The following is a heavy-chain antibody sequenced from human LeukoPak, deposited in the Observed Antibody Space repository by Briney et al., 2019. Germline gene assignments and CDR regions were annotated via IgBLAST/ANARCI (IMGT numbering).Heavy chain of an antibody. CDR3: ARGGRSSYGMDV. CDR2: IYPSDPDT. J-gene: IGHJ6*02. D-gene: IGHD1-26*01. V-gene: IGHV5-51*01. Sequence: GESLKISCKGSGYIFSTNWIGWVRQMPGKGLEWMGIIYPSDPDTRYNPSFQGQVIISADKSISTAYLQWSSLKASDTAMYYCARGGRSSYGMDVWGQGTTVTVSS. CDR1: GYIFSTNW.